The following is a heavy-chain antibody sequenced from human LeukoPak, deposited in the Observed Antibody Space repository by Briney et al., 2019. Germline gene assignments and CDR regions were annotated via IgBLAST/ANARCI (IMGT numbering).Heavy chain of an antibody. J-gene: IGHJ4*02. D-gene: IGHD5-18*01. CDR3: ARGRGYSYGQLDY. Sequence: GGSLRLSCAASGFTFSSYNMNWVRQAPGKGLEWVSYISSTSNTIYYADSGKGRFTISRDNAKNSLYLQMNSLRAEDTAVYYCARGRGYSYGQLDYWGQGTLVTVSS. CDR2: ISSTSNTI. V-gene: IGHV3-48*01. CDR1: GFTFSSYN.